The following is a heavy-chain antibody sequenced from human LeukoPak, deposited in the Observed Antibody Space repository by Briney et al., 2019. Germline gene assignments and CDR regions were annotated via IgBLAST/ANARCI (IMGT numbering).Heavy chain of an antibody. CDR2: ISSSGSTI. V-gene: IGHV3-48*04. Sequence: GGSLRLSCAASGFTFSSYSMNWVRQAPGKGLEWVSYISSSGSTIYYADSVKGRFTISRDNAKNSLYLQMNSLRAEDTAVYYCARAGITMVRGVIPPVDYWGQGTLVTVSS. D-gene: IGHD3-10*01. CDR1: GFTFSSYS. CDR3: ARAGITMVRGVIPPVDY. J-gene: IGHJ4*02.